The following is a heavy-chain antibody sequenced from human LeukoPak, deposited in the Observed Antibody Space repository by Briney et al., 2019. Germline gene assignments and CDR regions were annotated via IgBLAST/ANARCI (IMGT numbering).Heavy chain of an antibody. J-gene: IGHJ4*02. CDR2: INSDGSST. D-gene: IGHD3-9*01. CDR1: GFTFSSYW. V-gene: IGHV3-74*01. CDR3: ARDDHNVLTDNFDY. Sequence: GGSLRLSCAASGFTFSSYWMHWVRQAPGKGLVWVPRINSDGSSTSYADSVKGRFTVSRDNAKNSLYLQMNSLRPEDTALYYCARDDHNVLTDNFDYWGQGTLVTVSS.